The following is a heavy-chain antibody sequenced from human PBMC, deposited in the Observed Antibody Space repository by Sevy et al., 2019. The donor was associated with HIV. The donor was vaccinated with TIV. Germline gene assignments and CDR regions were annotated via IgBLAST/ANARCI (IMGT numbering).Heavy chain of an antibody. J-gene: IGHJ6*02. V-gene: IGHV1-2*02. D-gene: IGHD2-2*01. CDR2: INPNSGGT. CDR3: SLPAATRGDYYYYGMDV. CDR1: GYTFTGYY. Sequence: ASVKVSCKASGYTFTGYYMHWVRQAPGQGLEWMGWINPNSGGTNYAQKFQGRVTMTRDTSISTAYMELSRLRSDDTAVYYCSLPAATRGDYYYYGMDVWGQGTTVTVSS.